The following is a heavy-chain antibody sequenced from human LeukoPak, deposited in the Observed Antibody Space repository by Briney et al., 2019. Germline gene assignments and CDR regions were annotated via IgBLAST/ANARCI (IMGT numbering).Heavy chain of an antibody. CDR3: ARGRGKYYGSGSYYQGWFDP. D-gene: IGHD3-10*01. V-gene: IGHV4-30-2*01. CDR2: IYHSGST. J-gene: IGHJ5*02. CDR1: GGSISSGGYS. Sequence: SQTLSHTCAVSGGSISSGGYSWSWIRQPPGKGLEWIGYIYHSGSTYYIPSLKSRVTISVDRSKNQFSLKLSSVTAADTAVYYCARGRGKYYGSGSYYQGWFDPWGQGTLVTVSS.